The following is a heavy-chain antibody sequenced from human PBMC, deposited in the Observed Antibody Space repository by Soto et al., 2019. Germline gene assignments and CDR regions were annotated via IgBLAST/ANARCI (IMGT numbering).Heavy chain of an antibody. CDR3: ARDHLRGSGSYLFANWFDP. CDR2: IYYSGST. D-gene: IGHD3-10*01. V-gene: IGHV4-59*01. Sequence: SETLSLTCTVSGGSISSYYWSWIRQPPGKGLEWIGYIYYSGSTNYNPSLKSRVTISVDTSKNQFSLKLSPVTAADTAVYYCARDHLRGSGSYLFANWFDPWGQGTLVTVSS. CDR1: GGSISSYY. J-gene: IGHJ5*02.